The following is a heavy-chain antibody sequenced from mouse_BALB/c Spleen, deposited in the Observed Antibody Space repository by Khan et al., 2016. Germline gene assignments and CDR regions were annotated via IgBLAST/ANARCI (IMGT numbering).Heavy chain of an antibody. J-gene: IGHJ3*01. CDR3: ASVRLLGSGNTFGFAY. V-gene: IGHV5-6*01. CDR1: GFTFSNYG. Sequence: EVELVESGGDLVKPGGSLKLSCAAAGFTFSNYGMSWVRQTPDKRLEWVATITSGGSFTYFPDSVKGRFTISRDNAKNTLYLQMSSLKSEDSAMYYCASVRLLGSGNTFGFAYWGQGTLVTVSA. CDR2: ITSGGSFT. D-gene: IGHD6-1*01.